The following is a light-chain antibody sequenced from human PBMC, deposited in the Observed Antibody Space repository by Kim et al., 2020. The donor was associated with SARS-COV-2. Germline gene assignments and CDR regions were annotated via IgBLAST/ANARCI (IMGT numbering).Light chain of an antibody. V-gene: IGLV1-47*02. CDR3: AVWDDSLRGWV. CDR2: GSD. CDR1: SPNIAIHP. Sequence: GTRVTISCSGSSPNIAIHPVHWYRHCPGTAPQLLIYGSDQRPSGVPERFSASKSGTSASLAVSGLRSDDEADYYCAVWDDSLRGWVFGGGTQLTVL. J-gene: IGLJ3*02.